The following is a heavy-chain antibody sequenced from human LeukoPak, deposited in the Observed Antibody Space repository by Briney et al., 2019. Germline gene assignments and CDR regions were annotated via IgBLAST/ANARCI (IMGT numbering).Heavy chain of an antibody. CDR3: ARGRGYCSGGSCYQFDY. CDR1: GYTFTGYY. CDR2: INPNSGGT. D-gene: IGHD2-15*01. V-gene: IGHV1-2*02. Sequence: ASVKVSCKASGYTFTGYYMHWVRQAPGQGLEWMGWINPNSGGTNYAQKFQGRVTMTRDTSISTAYMELSRLRSDDTAVYYCARGRGYCSGGSCYQFDYWGQGTLVIVSS. J-gene: IGHJ4*02.